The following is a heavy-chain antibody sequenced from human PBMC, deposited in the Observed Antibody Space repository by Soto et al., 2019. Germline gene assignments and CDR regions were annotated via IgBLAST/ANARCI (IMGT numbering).Heavy chain of an antibody. Sequence: QVRLEESGPGLVKPSETLSLICSVSGGSVNNANYFWNWIRHHPENGLEWIGYIYYSGSTRYNPSFKTRATLSMDTSKNQFSLRLNSVTVAYTAVYFCARDADYGGSRGGMDVWGRGTTVTVSS. V-gene: IGHV4-31*03. D-gene: IGHD4-17*01. CDR3: ARDADYGGSRGGMDV. CDR1: GGSVNNANYF. CDR2: IYYSGST. J-gene: IGHJ6*02.